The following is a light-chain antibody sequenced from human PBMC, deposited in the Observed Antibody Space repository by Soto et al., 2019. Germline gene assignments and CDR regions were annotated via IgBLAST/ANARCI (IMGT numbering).Light chain of an antibody. J-gene: IGKJ1*01. Sequence: VLTQSPLSSPVTLGQPASISCRSSQSLVYSYGNIYLSWLQQRPGQPPRLLIYQVSNRFSGVPHRFSGSGAATDFTLKISRVEAEDVGVYSCIQFSHFPRTFGQGTKVEIK. CDR3: IQFSHFPRT. V-gene: IGKV2-24*01. CDR2: QVS. CDR1: QSLVYSYGNIY.